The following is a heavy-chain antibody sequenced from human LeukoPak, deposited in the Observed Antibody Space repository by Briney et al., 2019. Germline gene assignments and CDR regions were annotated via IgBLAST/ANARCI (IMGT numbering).Heavy chain of an antibody. CDR1: GLTFYSYA. V-gene: IGHV3-23*01. CDR2: ISGSGAST. J-gene: IGHJ4*02. Sequence: PGGSLRLSCAASGLTFYSYAMSSVRQAPGKGLEWGSAISGSGASTSYADSVKGRFPLSRDNSKSTLYLQMNSLRAEDTALYYSAKDRGYCSSVTCDLDYWGQGTLVTVSS. CDR3: AKDRGYCSSVTCDLDY. D-gene: IGHD2-2*01.